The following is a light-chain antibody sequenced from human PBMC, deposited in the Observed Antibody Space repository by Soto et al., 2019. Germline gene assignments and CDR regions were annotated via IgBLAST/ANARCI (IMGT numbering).Light chain of an antibody. V-gene: IGLV1-44*01. Sequence: QSALTQPPSASGTPGQRVTISCSGSSSNIGSNTVNWYQQFPGTAPKLLIYNNNQRPSGVPDRFSGSKSGASASLAISGLQSEDEADYYCATWDDSLNGVLFGGGTKLTVL. CDR2: NNN. J-gene: IGLJ2*01. CDR1: SSNIGSNT. CDR3: ATWDDSLNGVL.